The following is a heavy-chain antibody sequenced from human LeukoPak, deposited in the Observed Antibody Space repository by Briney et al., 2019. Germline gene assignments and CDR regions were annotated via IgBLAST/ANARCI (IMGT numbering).Heavy chain of an antibody. V-gene: IGHV1-18*01. Sequence: ASVKVSCKASGYTFTSYGISWVRQAPGQGLEWMGWISAYNGNINYAQKLQGRVTMTTDTSTSTAYMELRSLRSDDTAVYYCARAAGYCSSTSCYIFDYWGQGTLVTVSS. D-gene: IGHD2-2*02. CDR2: ISAYNGNI. CDR3: ARAAGYCSSTSCYIFDY. CDR1: GYTFTSYG. J-gene: IGHJ4*02.